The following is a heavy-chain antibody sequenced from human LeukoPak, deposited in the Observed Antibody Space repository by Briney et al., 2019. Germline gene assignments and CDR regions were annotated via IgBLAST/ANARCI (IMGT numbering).Heavy chain of an antibody. CDR2: MNPNSGNA. Sequence: GASVKVSCKASGYTFTSYDINWVRQATGQGLEWMGWMNPNSGNAGYAQKFQGRVTMTRNTSISTAYMELSSLRSEDTAVYYCARGPLSLVNYYMGVWGKGTTVTISS. D-gene: IGHD2-2*01. V-gene: IGHV1-8*01. CDR3: ARGPLSLVNYYMGV. J-gene: IGHJ6*03. CDR1: GYTFTSYD.